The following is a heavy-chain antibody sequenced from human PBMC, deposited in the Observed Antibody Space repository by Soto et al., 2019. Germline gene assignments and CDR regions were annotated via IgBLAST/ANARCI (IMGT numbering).Heavy chain of an antibody. CDR2: ISYDGSNK. CDR1: GFTFSSYA. D-gene: IGHD6-19*01. CDR3: ARPHSSGWSATHFDY. V-gene: IGHV3-30-3*01. Sequence: GGSLRLSCAASGFTFSSYAMHWFRQAPGKGLEWVAVISYDGSNKYYADSVKGRFTISRDNSKNTLYLQMNSLRAEDTAVYYYARPHSSGWSATHFDYWGQGTLVTVSS. J-gene: IGHJ4*02.